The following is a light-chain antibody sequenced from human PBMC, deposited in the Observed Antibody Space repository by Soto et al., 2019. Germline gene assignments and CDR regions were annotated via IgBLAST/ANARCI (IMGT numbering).Light chain of an antibody. CDR1: QSVSSK. V-gene: IGKV3-15*01. CDR3: QQYNDWPSLT. CDR2: GAS. Sequence: EVVMTQSPATLSVSPGERATLSCRASQSVSSKLAWYQQKPGQAPRLLIYGASIRANGIAARFSGSGSGTEYTLTISRLQSEDFAVYYCQQYNDWPSLTFGGGTKVEIK. J-gene: IGKJ4*01.